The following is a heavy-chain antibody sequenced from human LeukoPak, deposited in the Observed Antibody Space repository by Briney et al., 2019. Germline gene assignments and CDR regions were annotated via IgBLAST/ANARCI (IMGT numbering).Heavy chain of an antibody. V-gene: IGHV3-30*18. CDR3: ANNWNYDY. D-gene: IGHD1-7*01. Sequence: GGSLRLSCAASGFTFSSYWMHWVHQAPGKGLEWVAVISNDGSNKYYADSVKGRFTISRDNSKNTLYLQMNSLRGEDTAVYYCANNWNYDYWGQGTLVTVSS. CDR1: GFTFSSYW. CDR2: ISNDGSNK. J-gene: IGHJ4*02.